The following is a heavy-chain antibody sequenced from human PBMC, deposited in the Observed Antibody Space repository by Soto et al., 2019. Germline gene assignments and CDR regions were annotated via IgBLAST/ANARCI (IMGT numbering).Heavy chain of an antibody. J-gene: IGHJ4*02. CDR2: ISGSGGST. Sequence: EVQLLESGGGLAQPGESLRLSCAASGFTFSSHGMSWVRQAPGKGLEWVSAISGSGGSTYYADSVKGRFTISRDNSKNTLYLQMNSLRAEDTAVYYCAKTGLYYASPQFHFDYWGQGTLVTVSS. CDR3: AKTGLYYASPQFHFDY. CDR1: GFTFSSHG. V-gene: IGHV3-23*01. D-gene: IGHD3-22*01.